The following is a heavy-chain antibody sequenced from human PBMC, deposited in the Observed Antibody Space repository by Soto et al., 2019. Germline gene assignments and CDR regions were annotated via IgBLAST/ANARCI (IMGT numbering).Heavy chain of an antibody. D-gene: IGHD6-13*01. V-gene: IGHV1-18*01. CDR3: ARGSSSWVFAY. CDR1: GYTFTNYG. Sequence: ASVKVSCKASGYTFTNYGISWVRQAPGQGLEWMGWINAYNGNRNYAQKLQGRVTMTTDTSTSTAYMELRSLRSDDTAVYYCARGSSSWVFAYWGQGTLVTVPQ. CDR2: INAYNGNR. J-gene: IGHJ4*02.